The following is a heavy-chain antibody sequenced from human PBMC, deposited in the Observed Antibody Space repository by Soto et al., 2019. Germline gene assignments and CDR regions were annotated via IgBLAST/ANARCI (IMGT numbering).Heavy chain of an antibody. CDR2: INHSGST. J-gene: IGHJ2*01. CDR3: ARGRGHNWGDTYWYFDL. Sequence: SETLSLTCAVYGGSFSGYYWSWIRQPPGKGLEWIGEINHSGSTNYNPSLKSRVTISVDTSKNQFSLKLSSVTAADTAVYYCARGRGHNWGDTYWYFDLWGRGTLVTVSS. D-gene: IGHD1-1*01. V-gene: IGHV4-34*01. CDR1: GGSFSGYY.